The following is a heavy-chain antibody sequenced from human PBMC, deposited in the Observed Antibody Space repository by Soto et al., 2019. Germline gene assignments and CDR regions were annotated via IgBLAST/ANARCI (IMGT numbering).Heavy chain of an antibody. Sequence: SETLSLTCTVSGGSISSSSYYWGWIRQPPGKGLEWIGSIYYSGSTYYNPSLKSRVTISVDTSKNQFSLKLSSVTAADTAVYYCARQTGIAVVPFDYWGQGTLVTVSS. CDR2: IYYSGST. V-gene: IGHV4-39*01. D-gene: IGHD6-19*01. J-gene: IGHJ4*02. CDR3: ARQTGIAVVPFDY. CDR1: GGSISSSSYY.